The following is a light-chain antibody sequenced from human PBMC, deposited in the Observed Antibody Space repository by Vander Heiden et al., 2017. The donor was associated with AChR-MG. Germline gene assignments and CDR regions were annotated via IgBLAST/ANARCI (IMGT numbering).Light chain of an antibody. J-gene: IGLJ2*01. CDR2: GNK. CDR1: SSNIGNNF. Sequence: QSVLTQPPSASGTPGQMVTISCSGSSSNIGNNFVSWYQQLPGTAPQLLIFGNKQRPSGVPDRFSASKYGTSGSLAISGLRSEDEADYYCAAWDDSLSGVVFGGGTKL. V-gene: IGLV1-47*01. CDR3: AAWDDSLSGVV.